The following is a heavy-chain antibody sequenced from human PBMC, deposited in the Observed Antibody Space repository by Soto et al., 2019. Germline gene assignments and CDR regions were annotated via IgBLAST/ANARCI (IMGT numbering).Heavy chain of an antibody. CDR1: GYTFTRYD. J-gene: IGHJ3*02. CDR2: MNPNSGNT. Sequence: ASVKVSCKASGYTFTRYDINWVRQATGQGLEWMGWMNPNSGNTGYAQKFQGRVTMTRNTSISTAYIELSSLRSEDTAVYYCAIKVTTNAFDIWGQGTMVTVSS. D-gene: IGHD4-17*01. V-gene: IGHV1-8*01. CDR3: AIKVTTNAFDI.